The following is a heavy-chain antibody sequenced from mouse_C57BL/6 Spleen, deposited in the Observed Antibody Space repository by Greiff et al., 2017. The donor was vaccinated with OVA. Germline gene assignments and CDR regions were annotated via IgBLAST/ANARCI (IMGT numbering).Heavy chain of an antibody. Sequence: VQLQQPGAELVMPGASVKLSCKASGYTFTSYWMHWVKQRPGQGLEWIGELDPSDSYTNYNQKFQGKSTLTVDKYSSTAYMQLSSLTSEDSSVNYCARNYDGYLWFAYWGQGTLVTVSA. V-gene: IGHV1-69*01. CDR3: ARNYDGYLWFAY. CDR1: GYTFTSYW. D-gene: IGHD2-3*01. J-gene: IGHJ3*01. CDR2: LDPSDSYT.